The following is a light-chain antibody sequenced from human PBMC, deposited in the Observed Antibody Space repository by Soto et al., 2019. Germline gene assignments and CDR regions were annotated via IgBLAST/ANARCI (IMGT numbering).Light chain of an antibody. Sequence: VLTQSPSASASLGASVRLTCTLSSGHSSYAIAWHQQQPEKGPRYLMKLNSDGSHNKGDGIPDRFSGSSSGAERYLTISSLQSEDEADYYCQTWGTGIRVFGGVTKLTVL. J-gene: IGLJ3*02. CDR2: LNSDGSH. CDR3: QTWGTGIRV. V-gene: IGLV4-69*01. CDR1: SGHSSYA.